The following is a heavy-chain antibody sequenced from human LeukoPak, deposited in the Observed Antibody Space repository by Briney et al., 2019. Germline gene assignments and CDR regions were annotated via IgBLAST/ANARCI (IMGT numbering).Heavy chain of an antibody. Sequence: GGSLRLSCAASGFTFSDYYMSWIRQAPGKGLEWVSYISSSGSTIYYADSVKGRFTISRDNAKNSLYLQMNSLRAEDTAVYYCASSPRTMGIVAGNYYYMDVWGKGTMVTVSS. J-gene: IGHJ6*03. CDR2: ISSSGSTI. D-gene: IGHD2-2*03. V-gene: IGHV3-11*04. CDR1: GFTFSDYY. CDR3: ASSPRTMGIVAGNYYYMDV.